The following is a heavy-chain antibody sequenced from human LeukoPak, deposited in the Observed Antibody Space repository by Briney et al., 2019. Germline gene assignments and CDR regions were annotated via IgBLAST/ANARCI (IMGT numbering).Heavy chain of an antibody. CDR1: GASISSSSYY. D-gene: IGHD3-10*01. CDR2: IYYSGST. CDR3: AKPSNYYGSATDAFDF. J-gene: IGHJ3*01. Sequence: SETLSLTCTVSGASISSSSYYWGWIRQPPGKGLEWTGNIYYSGSTYYNPSLKSRVTLSVDTSKNHFSLKLNSVTAADTAVYYCAKPSNYYGSATDAFDFWGQGTMVTVSS. V-gene: IGHV4-39*07.